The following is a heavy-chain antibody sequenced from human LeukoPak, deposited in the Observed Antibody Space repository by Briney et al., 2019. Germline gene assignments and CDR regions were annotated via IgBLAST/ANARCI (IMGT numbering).Heavy chain of an antibody. CDR3: AREDATYVWGSYRSNTLDY. J-gene: IGHJ4*02. D-gene: IGHD3-16*02. Sequence: GASVKVFCKASGYTFTSYGISWVRQAPGQGLEWMGWISAYNGNTNYAQKLQGRVTMTTDTSTSTAYMELRSLRSDDTAVYYCAREDATYVWGSYRSNTLDYWGQGTLVTVSS. CDR2: ISAYNGNT. CDR1: GYTFTSYG. V-gene: IGHV1-18*04.